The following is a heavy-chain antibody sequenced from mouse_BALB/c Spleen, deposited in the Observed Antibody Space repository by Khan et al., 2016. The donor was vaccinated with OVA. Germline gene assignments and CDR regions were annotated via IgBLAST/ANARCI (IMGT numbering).Heavy chain of an antibody. CDR3: ARGDGNSLYWYFDV. CDR1: GYTFTSYW. D-gene: IGHD2-1*01. CDR2: IDPSDSET. Sequence: QVQLQQPGAELVRPGASVKLSCKASGYTFTSYWMNWVKQRPGQGLEWIGMIDPSDSETHYNQMFKDKATLTVAKSSSTAYLQLSSLTSEESAVYYCARGDGNSLYWYFDVWGAGTTVTVSS. J-gene: IGHJ1*01. V-gene: IGHV1-61*01.